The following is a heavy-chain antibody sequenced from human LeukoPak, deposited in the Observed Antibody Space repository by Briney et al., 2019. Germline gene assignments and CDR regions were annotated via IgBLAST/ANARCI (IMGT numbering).Heavy chain of an antibody. D-gene: IGHD3-10*01. CDR3: AREIGITMVRGDPYYFDY. J-gene: IGHJ4*02. V-gene: IGHV1-2*02. Sequence: SVKVSCKASGYTFTGYYMHWVRQAPGQGLEWMGWINPNSGGTNYAQKFQGRVTMTRDTSISTAYMELSRLRSDDTAVYYCAREIGITMVRGDPYYFDYWGQGTLVTVSS. CDR1: GYTFTGYY. CDR2: INPNSGGT.